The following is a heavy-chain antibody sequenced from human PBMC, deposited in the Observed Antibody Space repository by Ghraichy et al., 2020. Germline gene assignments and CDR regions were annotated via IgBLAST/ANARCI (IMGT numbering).Heavy chain of an antibody. CDR3: APLVGATTW. D-gene: IGHD1-26*01. V-gene: IGHV3-21*01. CDR2: ISSSSSYI. CDR1: GFTFSSYS. J-gene: IGHJ4*02. Sequence: GESPNISCAASGFTFSSYSMNWVRQAPGKGLEWVSSISSSSSYIYYADSVKGRFTISRDNAKNSLYLQMNSLRAEDTAVYYCAPLVGATTWWGQGTLVTVSS.